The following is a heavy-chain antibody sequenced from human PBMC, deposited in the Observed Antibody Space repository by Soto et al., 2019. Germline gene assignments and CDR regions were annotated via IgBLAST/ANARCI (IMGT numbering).Heavy chain of an antibody. Sequence: GGSLRLSCAASGFTFSSYAMHWVRQAPGKGLEWVAVISYDGSNKYYADSVKGRFTISRDNSKNTLYLQMNSLRAEDTAVYYCARDPAYDFWTPFPSAYYYYGMDVWGQGTTVTVS. CDR1: GFTFSSYA. CDR2: ISYDGSNK. V-gene: IGHV3-30-3*01. J-gene: IGHJ6*02. D-gene: IGHD3-3*01. CDR3: ARDPAYDFWTPFPSAYYYYGMDV.